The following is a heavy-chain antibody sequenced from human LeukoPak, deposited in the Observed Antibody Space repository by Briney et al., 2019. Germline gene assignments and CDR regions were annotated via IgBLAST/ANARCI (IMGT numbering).Heavy chain of an antibody. CDR1: VGSFSGYY. CDR2: INHSGST. Sequence: SETLSLTCAVYVGSFSGYYWSWIRQPPGKGLEWIGEINHSGSTNYNPSLKSRVTTSVDPSKNQVSLKLTSVTAADTAVYYCARVNYYGSGAYCWWFDPWGQGTLVTVSS. J-gene: IGHJ5*02. D-gene: IGHD3-22*01. V-gene: IGHV4-34*01. CDR3: ARVNYYGSGAYCWWFDP.